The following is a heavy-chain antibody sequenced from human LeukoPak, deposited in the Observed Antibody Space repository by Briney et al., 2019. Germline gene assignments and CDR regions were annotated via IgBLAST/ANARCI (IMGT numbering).Heavy chain of an antibody. CDR1: GFTFNSYS. D-gene: IGHD1-14*01. V-gene: IGHV3-48*04. J-gene: IGHJ6*03. Sequence: GGSLRLSCAASGFTFNSYSMNWVRQAPGKGLEWVSYISSSGSSIYYADSVKGRFTISRDNAENSLNLQMNSLRAEDTAVYYCARGDNRNSYYYYYMDVWGEGTTVTVFS. CDR3: ARGDNRNSYYYYYMDV. CDR2: ISSSGSSI.